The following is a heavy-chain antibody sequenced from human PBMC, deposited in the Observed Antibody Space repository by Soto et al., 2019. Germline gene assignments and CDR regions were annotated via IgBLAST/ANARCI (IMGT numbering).Heavy chain of an antibody. CDR2: ISGSGGST. CDR3: AKGLPYGSGSYYKPRLFDY. Sequence: GGSLRLSCAASGFTFSSYAMSWVRQAPGKGLEWVSAISGSGGSTYYADSVKGRFTISRDNSKNTLYLQMNSLRAEDTAVYYCAKGLPYGSGSYYKPRLFDYWGQGTLVTVSS. V-gene: IGHV3-23*01. CDR1: GFTFSSYA. J-gene: IGHJ4*02. D-gene: IGHD3-10*01.